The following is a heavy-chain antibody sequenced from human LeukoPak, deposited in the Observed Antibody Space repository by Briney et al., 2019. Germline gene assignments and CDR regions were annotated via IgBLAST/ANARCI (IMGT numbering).Heavy chain of an antibody. CDR1: NGXIGSYY. CDR2: IDYSGNT. Sequence: SETLSLACTVSNGXIGSYYCSWIRQPPGKRLEWIGYIDYSGNTHYNPSLKSRVTMSLDTSMRQFFLRLSSVTAADSAVYFCARGDYIRGNIHYNAEYFQHWGQGILVTVSS. D-gene: IGHD3-16*01. CDR3: ARGDYIRGNIHYNAEYFQH. J-gene: IGHJ1*01. V-gene: IGHV4-59*01.